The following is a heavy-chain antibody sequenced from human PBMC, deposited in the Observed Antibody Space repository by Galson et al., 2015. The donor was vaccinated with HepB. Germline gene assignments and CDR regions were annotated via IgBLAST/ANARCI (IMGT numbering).Heavy chain of an antibody. Sequence: SLRLSCAASGFTFSSYAMSWVRQAPGKGLEWVSSISGSDGSTYYADSVKGRFTISRDNSKNTLYLQMKSLRAEDTAIYYCAKDLYGDFYWYFDLWGRGTLVTVSS. J-gene: IGHJ2*01. CDR1: GFTFSSYA. V-gene: IGHV3-23*01. CDR2: ISGSDGST. CDR3: AKDLYGDFYWYFDL. D-gene: IGHD4-17*01.